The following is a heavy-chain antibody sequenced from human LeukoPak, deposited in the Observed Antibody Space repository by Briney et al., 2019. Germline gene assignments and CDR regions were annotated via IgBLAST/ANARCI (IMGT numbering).Heavy chain of an antibody. CDR1: GYSFTAYY. V-gene: IGHV1-2*02. CDR2: IKPSSGDA. CDR3: VGGGSGWFYNSLDP. Sequence: ASVNVSCKASGYSFTAYYIFWVRQAPGQGLEWMGWIKPSSGDAKSAQKFQDRVTITRDSSINTVYMEVTRLTSDDTALYYCVGGGSGWFYNSLDPWGQGTLVTVSS. J-gene: IGHJ5*02. D-gene: IGHD6-19*01.